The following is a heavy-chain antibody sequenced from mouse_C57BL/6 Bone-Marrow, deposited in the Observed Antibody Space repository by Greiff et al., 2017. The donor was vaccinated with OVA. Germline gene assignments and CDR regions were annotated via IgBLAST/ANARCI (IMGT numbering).Heavy chain of an antibody. J-gene: IGHJ2*01. Sequence: QVQLKESGPELVKPGASVKISCKASGFTFTDSYINWLQQRPGQGLEWIGWIFPGSGSTYYNDMFKGTATVTVDTSSSTVYMLLSSLTSEDSAVYFCARWPISSTYYSYYFDNWGQGTTLTVSS. V-gene: IGHV1-75*01. D-gene: IGHD2-12*01. CDR1: GFTFTDSY. CDR3: ARWPISSTYYSYYFDN. CDR2: IFPGSGST.